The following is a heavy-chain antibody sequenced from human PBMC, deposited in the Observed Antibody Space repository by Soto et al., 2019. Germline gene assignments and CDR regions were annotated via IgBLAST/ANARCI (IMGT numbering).Heavy chain of an antibody. CDR3: ARGPMPDTFLRY. Sequence: EVQLVESGGGLVQPGGSLRLSCAASGFTFSTYFMNWVRQPPGKGLEWVSSISSGSGTIYYADSVRGRFTISRDNAKSSLYLQMNSLTDEDTALYYCARGPMPDTFLRYWGQGTLVTVSS. D-gene: IGHD2-2*01. CDR2: ISSGSGTI. J-gene: IGHJ4*02. CDR1: GFTFSTYF. V-gene: IGHV3-48*02.